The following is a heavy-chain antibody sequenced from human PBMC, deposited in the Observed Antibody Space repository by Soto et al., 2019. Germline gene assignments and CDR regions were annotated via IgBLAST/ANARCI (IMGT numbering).Heavy chain of an antibody. CDR3: VRGPWLGGDVTSFDY. D-gene: IGHD3-3*01. CDR1: GFTFSTYG. CDR2: IWNHGRED. J-gene: IGHJ4*02. Sequence: QVHLVESGGGVVQPGRSLRLSCAASGFTFSTYGMHWVRQAPGKGLEWVALIWNHGREDSYADSVKGRFTISRDNSKNTLWLQFNRVRADDTAVYYCVRGPWLGGDVTSFDYWGQGSLVTVSS. V-gene: IGHV3-33*01.